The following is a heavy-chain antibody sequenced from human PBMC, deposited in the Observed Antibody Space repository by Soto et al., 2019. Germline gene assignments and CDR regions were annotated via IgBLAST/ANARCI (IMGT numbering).Heavy chain of an antibody. CDR1: GFRFSDYS. CDR2: ISSSSFTI. D-gene: IGHD3-10*01. Sequence: GESLKISCAASGFRFSDYSMNWVRQAPGRGLEWVSYISSSSFTIHYADSVEGRFAISRDNAKNSLYLQMNSLRADDTAVYYCARWFTYGNFDYFDYWGQGTQVTVSS. J-gene: IGHJ4*02. CDR3: ARWFTYGNFDYFDY. V-gene: IGHV3-48*01.